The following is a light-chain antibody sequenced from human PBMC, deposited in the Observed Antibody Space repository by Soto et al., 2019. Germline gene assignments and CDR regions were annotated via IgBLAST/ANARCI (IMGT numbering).Light chain of an antibody. CDR3: QQYHDWFT. V-gene: IGKV3D-15*01. CDR1: QSVSSN. CDR2: GAS. Sequence: ETVMTQSPGTLSVSPGESATLSCGTSQSVSSNLAWYQQKPGQAPRLLIYGASTRATGIPARFSGSGSGTEFSRTISYLRTEDSAVYFYQQYHDWFTFGGGTRVE. J-gene: IGKJ4*01.